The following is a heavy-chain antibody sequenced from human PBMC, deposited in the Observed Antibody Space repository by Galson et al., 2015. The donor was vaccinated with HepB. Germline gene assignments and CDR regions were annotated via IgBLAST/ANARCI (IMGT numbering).Heavy chain of an antibody. D-gene: IGHD6-13*01. CDR2: ISGSGGTT. J-gene: IGHJ4*02. Sequence: SLRLSCAASGFTYSTYAMGWVRQAPGKGLEWVSLISGSGGTTNYADSVKGRFTISRDNSKNTLYLQMNSLRAEDTAAYYCARDTGYTIRVGAFDCWGQGTLVTVSS. CDR1: GFTYSTYA. V-gene: IGHV3-23*01. CDR3: ARDTGYTIRVGAFDC.